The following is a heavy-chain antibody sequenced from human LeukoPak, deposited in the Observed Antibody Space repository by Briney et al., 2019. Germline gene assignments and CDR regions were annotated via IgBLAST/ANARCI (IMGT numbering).Heavy chain of an antibody. D-gene: IGHD3-22*01. CDR1: GYTFTSYY. Sequence: GASVKVSCKASGYTFTSYYIHWVRQAPGQGLEWMGIINPSGGSTSYAQKFQGRVTMTTDTSTSTAYMELRSLRSDDTAVYYCARQSYYDSSGYSTTYYYYYYMDVWGKGTTVTVSS. CDR3: ARQSYYDSSGYSTTYYYYYYMDV. CDR2: INPSGGST. V-gene: IGHV1-46*01. J-gene: IGHJ6*03.